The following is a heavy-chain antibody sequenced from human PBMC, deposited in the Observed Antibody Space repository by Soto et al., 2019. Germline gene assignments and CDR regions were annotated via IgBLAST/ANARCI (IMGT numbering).Heavy chain of an antibody. J-gene: IGHJ4*02. V-gene: IGHV3-23*01. CDR3: AKDVLERGDYEYFDY. CDR1: GFTFSSYA. Sequence: GGSLRLSCAASGFTFSSYAMSWVRQAPGKGLEWVSAISGSGGSTYYADSVKGRFTISRDNSKNTLYLQMNSLRAEDTAVYYCAKDVLERGDYEYFDYWGQGTLVTVSS. D-gene: IGHD4-17*01. CDR2: ISGSGGST.